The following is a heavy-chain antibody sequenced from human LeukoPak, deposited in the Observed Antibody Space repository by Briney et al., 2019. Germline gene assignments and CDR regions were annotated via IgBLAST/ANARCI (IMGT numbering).Heavy chain of an antibody. CDR1: GYTLTELS. V-gene: IGHV1-2*02. CDR2: INPNSGGT. J-gene: IGHJ5*02. D-gene: IGHD3-10*01. Sequence: ASVKVSCKVSGYTLTELSMHWVRQAPGQGLEWMGWINPNSGGTNYAQKFQGRVTMTRDTSISTAYMELSRLRSDDTAVYYCARTRITMVRGVSWFDPWGQGTLVTVSS. CDR3: ARTRITMVRGVSWFDP.